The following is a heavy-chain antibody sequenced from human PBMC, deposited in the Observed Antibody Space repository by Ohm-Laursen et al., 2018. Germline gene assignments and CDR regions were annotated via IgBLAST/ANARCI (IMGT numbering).Heavy chain of an antibody. CDR1: GYTLSYLS. CDR2: FDPAHGDT. J-gene: IGHJ4*02. D-gene: IGHD2-2*01. CDR3: ATFVGYATSWFED. Sequence: SVKVSCKVSGYTLSYLSMHWVRQPPGKGLEWMGGFDPAHGDTFYAQKFQGRVTMTEDTSTDTASMELSSLRSDDTAVYYCATFVGYATSWFEDWGQGTLVTVSS. V-gene: IGHV1-24*01.